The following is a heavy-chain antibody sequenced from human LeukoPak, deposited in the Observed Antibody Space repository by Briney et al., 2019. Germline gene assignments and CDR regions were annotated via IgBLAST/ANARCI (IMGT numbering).Heavy chain of an antibody. J-gene: IGHJ4*02. V-gene: IGHV4-59*12. CDR1: GGSISSYY. D-gene: IGHD3-3*01. CDR3: ARDLGDYWSGFRSYFFDY. CDR2: IYYSGST. Sequence: PSETLSLTCTVSGGSISSYYWSWIRQPPGKGLEWIGYIYYSGSTNYNPSLKSRVRISVDTSKNQFSLKLSSVTAADTAVYYCARDLGDYWSGFRSYFFDYWGQGTLVTVSS.